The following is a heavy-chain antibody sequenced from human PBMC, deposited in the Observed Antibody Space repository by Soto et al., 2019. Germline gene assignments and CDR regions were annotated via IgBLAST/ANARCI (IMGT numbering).Heavy chain of an antibody. CDR2: ISSSSSTI. D-gene: IGHD3-22*01. V-gene: IGHV3-48*02. CDR1: GFTFSSYS. J-gene: IGHJ4*02. CDR3: ARGAFYYDSSGYPGY. Sequence: PGGSLRLSXAASGFTFSSYSMNWVRQAPGKGLEWVSYISSSSSTIYYADSVKGRFTISRDNAKNSLYLQMNSLRDEDTAVYYCARGAFYYDSSGYPGYWGQGTLVTVSS.